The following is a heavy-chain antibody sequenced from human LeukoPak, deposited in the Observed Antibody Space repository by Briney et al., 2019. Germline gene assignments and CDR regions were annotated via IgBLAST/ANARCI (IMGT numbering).Heavy chain of an antibody. Sequence: SETLFLTCTVSGGSISSYYWSWIRQPPGKGLEWIGYIYYSGSTNYNPSLKSRVTISIDTSKNQFSLKLSSVTAADTAVYYCARVRSNYVYDYWGQGTLVTVSS. CDR1: GGSISSYY. CDR2: IYYSGST. CDR3: ARVRSNYVYDY. V-gene: IGHV4-59*08. J-gene: IGHJ4*02. D-gene: IGHD4-11*01.